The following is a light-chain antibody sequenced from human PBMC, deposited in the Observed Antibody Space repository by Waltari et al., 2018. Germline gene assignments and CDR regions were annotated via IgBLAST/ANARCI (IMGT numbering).Light chain of an antibody. CDR1: SSDVGGYNY. CDR2: EVT. J-gene: IGLJ2*01. CDR3: SSYTGSNYLV. Sequence: QSALTQPPSASGSPGQSVTISCTGTSSDVGGYNYVSWYQQYPGQAPKLVIYEVTKRPLGVSARFSGSRSGDTASLTVSWLQAEDEATYFCSSYTGSNYLVFGGGTQLTVL. V-gene: IGLV2-8*01.